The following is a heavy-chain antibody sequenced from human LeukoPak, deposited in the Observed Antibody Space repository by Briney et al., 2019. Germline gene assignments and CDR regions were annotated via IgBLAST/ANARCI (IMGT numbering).Heavy chain of an antibody. Sequence: SETLSLTCTVSGDSIRRGSYWGWIRQPPGKGLEWIATIFHSGSIYTNPSLKSRVTISIDTSKNQVSLSLSSVAAADTAFYYCATVATSFSARFEQWGQGTLVAVSS. CDR1: GDSIRRGSY. J-gene: IGHJ1*01. D-gene: IGHD2-2*01. CDR3: ATVATSFSARFEQ. CDR2: IFHSGSI. V-gene: IGHV4-38-2*02.